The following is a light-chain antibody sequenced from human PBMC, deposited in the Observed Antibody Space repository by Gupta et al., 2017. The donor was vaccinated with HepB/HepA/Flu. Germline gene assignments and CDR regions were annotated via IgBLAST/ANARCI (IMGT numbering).Light chain of an antibody. CDR1: SSDVGGYKY. Sequence: QSALTQPAPVSGSPGQSITISCTGTSSDVGGYKYVSWYQQHPGKAPKLMIYDVTNRPSGVSTRFSGSRSGNTASLTISGLQAEDAADYFCSSLSSSSTLVVYGGGTKLTVL. CDR3: SSLSSSSTLVV. CDR2: DVT. V-gene: IGLV2-14*03. J-gene: IGLJ3*02.